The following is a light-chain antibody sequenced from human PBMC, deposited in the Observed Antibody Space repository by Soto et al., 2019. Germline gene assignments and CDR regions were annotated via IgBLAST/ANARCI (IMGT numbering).Light chain of an antibody. V-gene: IGKV1-39*01. Sequence: DLQMTQSPSSLSASAGDRVTITCRSSQSVSKYLNWYQHKPGQAPKLLVYAASSLQSGVPSRFSGSGSGTDFTLTITSLQPEDFATYYCQQTYGSPPFTFGPGTKVEI. CDR2: AAS. CDR3: QQTYGSPPFT. CDR1: QSVSKY. J-gene: IGKJ3*01.